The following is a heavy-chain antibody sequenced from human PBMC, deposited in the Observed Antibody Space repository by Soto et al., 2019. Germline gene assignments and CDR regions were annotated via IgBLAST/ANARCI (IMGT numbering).Heavy chain of an antibody. V-gene: IGHV4-59*08. Sequence: QVQLQESGPGLVKPSETLSLTCTVSGGSISSYYWSWIRQPPGKGLEWIGYIYYSGSTNYNPSLKSRVTISVDTSKNQFSLKLSSVTAADTAVYYCASLSGDCTNGVCYLDYWGQGTLVTVSS. J-gene: IGHJ4*02. CDR3: ASLSGDCTNGVCYLDY. CDR2: IYYSGST. D-gene: IGHD2-8*01. CDR1: GGSISSYY.